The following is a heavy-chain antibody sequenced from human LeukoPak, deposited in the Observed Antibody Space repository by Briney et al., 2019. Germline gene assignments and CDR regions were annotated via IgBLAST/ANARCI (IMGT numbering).Heavy chain of an antibody. CDR1: GFTFSSYS. J-gene: IGHJ4*02. D-gene: IGHD7-27*01. V-gene: IGHV3-21*01. CDR3: ARGVLTGDPDY. CDR2: ISNSSSYI. Sequence: GGSLRLSCAASGFTFSSYSMNWVRQAPGKGLEWVSSISNSSSYIYYADSVKGRFTISRDNAKNSLYLQMNSLRAEDTAVYYCARGVLTGDPDYWGQGTLVTVSS.